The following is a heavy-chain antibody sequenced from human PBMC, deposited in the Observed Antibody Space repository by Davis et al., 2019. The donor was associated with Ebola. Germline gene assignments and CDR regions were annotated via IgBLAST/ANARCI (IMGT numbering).Heavy chain of an antibody. CDR2: IRYDGSNK. CDR3: ARDHQSGVDP. Sequence: PGGSLRLSCAASGFTFSSYGMHWVRQAPGKGLEWVAFIRYDGSNKYYADSVKGRFTISRDNSKNSLYLQMNSLRAEDTAVYYCARDHQSGVDPWGQGTLVTVSS. D-gene: IGHD1-26*01. J-gene: IGHJ5*02. CDR1: GFTFSSYG. V-gene: IGHV3-30*02.